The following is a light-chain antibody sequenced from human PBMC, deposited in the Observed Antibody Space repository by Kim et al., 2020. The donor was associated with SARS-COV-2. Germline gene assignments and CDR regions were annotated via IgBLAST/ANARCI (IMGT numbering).Light chain of an antibody. V-gene: IGKV4-1*01. CDR3: QQYYTVPLT. CDR2: WAS. J-gene: IGKJ4*01. Sequence: DIVMTQSTDSLDVSLGERATINCKSNQSVLASSNNKNYFAWYQQKPGQPPKLLIYWASTRESGVPDRFSGSGSGTDFTLTISSLQAEDVAVYYCQQYYTVPLTFGGGTKLEI. CDR1: QSVLASSNNKNY.